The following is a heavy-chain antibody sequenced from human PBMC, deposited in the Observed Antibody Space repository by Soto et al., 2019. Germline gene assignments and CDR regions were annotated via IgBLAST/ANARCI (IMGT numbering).Heavy chain of an antibody. CDR2: VYYSGHT. Sequence: PSETLSLTCTVSGGSISTSYYWGWIRQPPGKGLEWIGSVYYSGHTYYSPSLESRVTISVDTSRTQFTLKLSSVTAADTAVYYCVLMPFYWGQGTLVTVSS. CDR3: VLMPFY. CDR1: GGSISTSYY. D-gene: IGHD3-16*01. J-gene: IGHJ4*02. V-gene: IGHV4-39*01.